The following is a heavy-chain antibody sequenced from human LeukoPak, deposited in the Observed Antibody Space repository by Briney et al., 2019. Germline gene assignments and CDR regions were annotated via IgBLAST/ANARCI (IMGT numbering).Heavy chain of an antibody. Sequence: GGSLRLSCAASGFTFSSYGMNWVRQAPGKGLEWVSSISSSSYIYYADSVKGRFTISRDNAKNSLYLQMNSLRAEDTAVYYCARDNAYYDSSGYYGGWGQGTLVTVSS. CDR1: GFTFSSYG. J-gene: IGHJ4*02. CDR2: ISSSSYI. CDR3: ARDNAYYDSSGYYGG. D-gene: IGHD3-22*01. V-gene: IGHV3-21*01.